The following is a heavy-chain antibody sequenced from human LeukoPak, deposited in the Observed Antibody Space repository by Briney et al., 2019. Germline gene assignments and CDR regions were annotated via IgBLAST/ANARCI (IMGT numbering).Heavy chain of an antibody. V-gene: IGHV3-9*01. Sequence: QAGGSLRLSCAASGFTFDDYAMPWVRQAPGKGLEWVSGISWNSGSIGYADSVKGRFTISRDNAKNSLYLQMNSLRAEDTALYYCATAPYSGSFPTDYWGQGTLVTVSS. CDR2: ISWNSGSI. CDR3: ATAPYSGSFPTDY. J-gene: IGHJ4*02. D-gene: IGHD1-26*01. CDR1: GFTFDDYA.